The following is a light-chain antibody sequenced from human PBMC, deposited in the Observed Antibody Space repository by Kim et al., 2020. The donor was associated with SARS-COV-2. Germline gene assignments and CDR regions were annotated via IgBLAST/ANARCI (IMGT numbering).Light chain of an antibody. CDR2: SAS. CDR1: QSVSSN. Sequence: SPGERATLSCRASQSVSSNLAWYQQKPGQAPRLLISSASTRATGIPARFSGSGSGTEFTLTISSLQSEDFAVYFCQQYNNWPPGTFGQGTKVDIK. J-gene: IGKJ1*01. V-gene: IGKV3-15*01. CDR3: QQYNNWPPGT.